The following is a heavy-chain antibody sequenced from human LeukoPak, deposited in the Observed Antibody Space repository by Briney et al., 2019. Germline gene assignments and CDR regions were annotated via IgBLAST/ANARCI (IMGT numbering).Heavy chain of an antibody. V-gene: IGHV1-69*13. D-gene: IGHD6-13*01. CDR1: GGTFSSYA. CDR3: ARVPAAGLGYYYGMDV. CDR2: IIPIFGTA. J-gene: IGHJ6*02. Sequence: GASVKVSCKASGGTFSSYAISWVRQAPGQGLEWMGGIIPIFGTANYAQKFQGRVTITADESTSTAYMGLSSLRSEDTAVYYCARVPAAGLGYYYGMDVWGQGTTVTVSS.